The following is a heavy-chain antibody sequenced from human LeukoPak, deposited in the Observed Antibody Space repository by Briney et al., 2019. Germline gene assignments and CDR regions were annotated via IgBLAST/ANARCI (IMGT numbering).Heavy chain of an antibody. Sequence: SVKVSCKASGGTFSSYAISWVRQAPGQGLEWMGRIIPFLGLANYAQKFQGRVTITADKSTSTAYMELSSMSSEDTAVYYCARGWGGYVGNWFDPWGQGTLVTVSS. V-gene: IGHV1-69*04. CDR3: ARGWGGYVGNWFDP. CDR1: GGTFSSYA. CDR2: IIPFLGLA. D-gene: IGHD5-12*01. J-gene: IGHJ5*02.